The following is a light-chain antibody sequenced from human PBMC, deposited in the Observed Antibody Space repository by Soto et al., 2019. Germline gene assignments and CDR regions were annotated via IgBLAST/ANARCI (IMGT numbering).Light chain of an antibody. CDR1: QSISDY. CDR3: QQTYSTPRMYT. Sequence: DIQMTQSPSSLSASVGDRVTITCRASQSISDYLNWYQQKPGKAPKVLIYAASSLQSGVPSRFSGSGSGTDFTLTISSLQPEDFATYYCQQTYSTPRMYTFGQGTKLEIK. CDR2: AAS. V-gene: IGKV1-39*01. J-gene: IGKJ2*01.